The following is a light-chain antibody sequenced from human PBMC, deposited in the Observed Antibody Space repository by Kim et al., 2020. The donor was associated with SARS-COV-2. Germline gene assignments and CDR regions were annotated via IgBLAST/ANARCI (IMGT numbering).Light chain of an antibody. J-gene: IGKJ2*01. Sequence: DIQMTQSPSSLSASVGDRVTITCRASQNIINYLNWYQQKPGKAPKLLICNTSRLQSGVPSRFSGSGSGTEFTLTISSLQPEDYATYYCQQSFSVAHTFGQGTKLEIK. CDR3: QQSFSVAHT. CDR2: NTS. V-gene: IGKV1-39*01. CDR1: QNIINY.